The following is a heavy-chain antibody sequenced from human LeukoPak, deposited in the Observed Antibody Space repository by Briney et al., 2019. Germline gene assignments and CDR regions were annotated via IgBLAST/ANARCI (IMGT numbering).Heavy chain of an antibody. CDR2: INHSGST. J-gene: IGHJ4*02. Sequence: SETLYLTCAVYGGSFSGYYWSWIRQPPGKGLEWIGEINHSGSTNYNPSLKSRVTISVDTSKNQFSLKLSSVTAADTAVYYCARGTEYYGSGSYYNGDYWGQGTLVTVSS. CDR3: ARGTEYYGSGSYYNGDY. V-gene: IGHV4-34*01. D-gene: IGHD3-10*01. CDR1: GGSFSGYY.